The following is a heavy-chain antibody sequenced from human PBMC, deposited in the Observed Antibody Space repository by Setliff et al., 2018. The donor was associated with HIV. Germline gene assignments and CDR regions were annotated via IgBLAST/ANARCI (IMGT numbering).Heavy chain of an antibody. D-gene: IGHD6-13*01. CDR2: TYYSGNT. CDR1: GGSISSGGYY. V-gene: IGHV4-31*03. CDR3: ARGIAAAGGYFDY. J-gene: IGHJ4*02. Sequence: CTVSGGSISSGGYYWNWIRQHPGKGLEWIGYTYYSGNTYYNPSLKSRITISLDTSKNQFSLKLSSVTAADTAVYYCARGIAAAGGYFDYWGPGTLVTVSS.